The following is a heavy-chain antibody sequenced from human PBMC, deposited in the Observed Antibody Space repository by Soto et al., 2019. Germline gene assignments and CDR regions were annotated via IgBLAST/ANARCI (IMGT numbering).Heavy chain of an antibody. Sequence: PGGSLTLSCAASGFTFSSYAMSWVRQAPGKGLEWVSAISGSGGSTYYADSVKGRFTISRDNSKNTLYLQMNSLRAEDTAVYYCAKDSSGSYPGYYFDYWGQGTLVTVSS. D-gene: IGHD1-26*01. CDR3: AKDSSGSYPGYYFDY. CDR1: GFTFSSYA. V-gene: IGHV3-23*01. CDR2: ISGSGGST. J-gene: IGHJ4*02.